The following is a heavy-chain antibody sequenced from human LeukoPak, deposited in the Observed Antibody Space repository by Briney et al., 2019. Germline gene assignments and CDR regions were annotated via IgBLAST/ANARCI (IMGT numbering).Heavy chain of an antibody. D-gene: IGHD5-24*01. CDR3: AKRDGYNSGPFDY. CDR2: IQSDGSDQ. CDR1: GFSFSSYW. J-gene: IGHJ4*02. V-gene: IGHV3-30*02. Sequence: GGSLRLSCAVSGFSFSSYWMSWVRQAPGKGLEWVAFIQSDGSDQYYADSVKGRLSISRDNSKNTLYLQMNSLRTEDTAVYYCAKRDGYNSGPFDYWGQGTLVTVSS.